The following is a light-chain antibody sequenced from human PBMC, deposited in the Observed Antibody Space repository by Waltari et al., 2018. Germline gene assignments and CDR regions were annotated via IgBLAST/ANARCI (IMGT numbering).Light chain of an antibody. V-gene: IGLV2-14*03. Sequence: QSALTQPASVSGSPGQSITFSCTGTSSDIGVYNPVSWYQQHPGKAPKLMIYDVTNRPSGVSDRFSGSKSDYTASLTISGLQAEDEADYYCSSYTTSISYVFGTGTRVTVL. CDR3: SSYTTSISYV. J-gene: IGLJ1*01. CDR2: DVT. CDR1: SSDIGVYNP.